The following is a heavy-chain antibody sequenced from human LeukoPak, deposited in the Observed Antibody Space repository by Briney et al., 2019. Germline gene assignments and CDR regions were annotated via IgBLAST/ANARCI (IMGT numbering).Heavy chain of an antibody. D-gene: IGHD3-22*01. CDR3: ARGDHYYDSSAFIDY. V-gene: IGHV3-30*04. CDR1: GFTLNLYA. Sequence: SGGSLRLSCAASGFTLNLYAMHWVRQAPGKGLEWVAVMSYDGSKKYYTDSVKGRFTISRDNSKNTLYVLINDLRPEDTAVYYCARGDHYYDSSAFIDYWGQGTLVTVSS. CDR2: MSYDGSKK. J-gene: IGHJ4*02.